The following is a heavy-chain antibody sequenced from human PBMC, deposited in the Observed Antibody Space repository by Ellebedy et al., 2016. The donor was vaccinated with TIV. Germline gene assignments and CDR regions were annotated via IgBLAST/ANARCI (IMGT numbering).Heavy chain of an antibody. J-gene: IGHJ1*01. V-gene: IGHV1-18*01. CDR3: TRDDRFSGTWYSAYFQY. Sequence: ASVKVSXXCSGYSFEYYGISWVRQAPGQGLEWMGWISPYNGNTNYAHKYQERVTMTTHSSTSTAYMELRSLTSDDTAVYYCTRDDRFSGTWYSAYFQYWGQGTLVTVSS. D-gene: IGHD1-26*01. CDR1: GYSFEYYG. CDR2: ISPYNGNT.